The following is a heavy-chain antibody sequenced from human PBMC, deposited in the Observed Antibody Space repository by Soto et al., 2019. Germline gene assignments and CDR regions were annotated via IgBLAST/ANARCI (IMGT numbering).Heavy chain of an antibody. CDR1: GFTFSNAW. Sequence: SLRLSCAASGFTFSNAWLSRVRQTPGKGLEWVGRIKSKTDGGTTDYTAPVKGRFTISRDDSKNTLYLQMNSLKIEDTAVYYCTTGSTSTKNYWGQGTLVTVSS. CDR2: IKSKTDGGTT. CDR3: TTGSTSTKNY. D-gene: IGHD6-6*01. J-gene: IGHJ4*02. V-gene: IGHV3-15*01.